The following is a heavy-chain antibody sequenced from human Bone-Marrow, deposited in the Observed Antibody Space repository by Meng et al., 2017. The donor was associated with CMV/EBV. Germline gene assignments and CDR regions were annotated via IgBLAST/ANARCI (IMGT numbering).Heavy chain of an antibody. V-gene: IGHV3-23*01. D-gene: IGHD5-12*01. CDR2: SSGRDGRV. CDR3: AKDPGYSGYDPHFDY. Sequence: FGVNWSGVARSCVGQAEGRGLGWVLSSSGRDGRVYVADSVKGRFTIARDNSKSELFLQMIRLRAEYTAVYYCAKDPGYSGYDPHFDYWGQGTLVTVSS. CDR1: GVNWSGVA. J-gene: IGHJ4*02.